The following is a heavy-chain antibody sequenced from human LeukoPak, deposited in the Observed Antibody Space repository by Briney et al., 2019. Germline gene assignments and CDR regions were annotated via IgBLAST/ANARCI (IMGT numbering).Heavy chain of an antibody. J-gene: IGHJ5*02. CDR3: ARLSEWQPQWFDP. CDR1: RGSISSYY. Sequence: PSETLSLTCTVSRGSISSYYWSWIRQPPGKGPEWIGYIYYSGSTNYNPSLKSRVTISVDTSKNQFSLKLSSVTAADTAVYYCARLSEWQPQWFDPWGQGTLVTVSS. D-gene: IGHD2-8*01. V-gene: IGHV4-59*01. CDR2: IYYSGST.